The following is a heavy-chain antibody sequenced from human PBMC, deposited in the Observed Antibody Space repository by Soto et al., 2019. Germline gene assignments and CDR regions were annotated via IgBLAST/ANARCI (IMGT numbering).Heavy chain of an antibody. CDR2: ISYDGSNK. Sequence: GGSLRLSCAASGFTFSSYGMHWVRQAPGKGLEWVAVISYDGSNKYYADSVKGRFTISRDNSKNTLYLQMNSLRAEDTAVYYCARPPARYCYDSSGYYWFDPWGQGTLVTVSS. V-gene: IGHV3-30*03. D-gene: IGHD3-22*01. CDR1: GFTFSSYG. CDR3: ARPPARYCYDSSGYYWFDP. J-gene: IGHJ5*02.